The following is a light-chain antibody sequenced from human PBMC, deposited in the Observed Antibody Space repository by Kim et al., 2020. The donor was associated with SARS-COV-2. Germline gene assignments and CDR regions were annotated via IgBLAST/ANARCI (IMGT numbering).Light chain of an antibody. J-gene: IGLJ3*02. Sequence: SSELTQDPAVSVALGQTVRITCQGDSLRSYYASWYQQKPGQAPVLVIYGKNNRPSGIPDRFSGSSSGNTASLTITGDQAEEEADYYCNSRDSSGNHQVFG. CDR1: SLRSYY. CDR3: NSRDSSGNHQV. V-gene: IGLV3-19*01. CDR2: GKN.